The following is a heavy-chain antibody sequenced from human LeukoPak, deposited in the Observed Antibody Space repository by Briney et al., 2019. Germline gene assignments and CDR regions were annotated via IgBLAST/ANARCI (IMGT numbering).Heavy chain of an antibody. CDR1: GFTFSSFA. V-gene: IGHV3-30*04. J-gene: IGHJ4*02. CDR2: LSYEDGSNK. CDR3: ARESGGNTPYYFDD. D-gene: IGHD2-2*02. Sequence: SGGSLRLSCAASGFTFSSFALHWVRQAPGKGLEWVAVLSYEDGSNKYYADSVKGRFTISRDNSKHTVYLQMNSLRTEDTAEYYCARESGGNTPYYFDDWGQGTLVTVSS.